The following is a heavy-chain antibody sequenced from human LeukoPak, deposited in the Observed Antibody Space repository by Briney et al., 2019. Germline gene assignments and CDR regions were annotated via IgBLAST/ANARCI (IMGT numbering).Heavy chain of an antibody. CDR2: INHGGST. D-gene: IGHD3-3*01. CDR1: GGSFTGYC. CDR3: VRDYDYYDFLSGPYSYMDV. J-gene: IGHJ6*03. Sequence: SETLSLTCSVYGGSFTGYCWSWIRQPPGKGLEWIGQINHGGSTNYNPSLKSRVTISLDTSKKQMSLRVTSVTAADTAVYYCVRDYDYYDFLSGPYSYMDVWGKGTTVTVSS. V-gene: IGHV4-34*01.